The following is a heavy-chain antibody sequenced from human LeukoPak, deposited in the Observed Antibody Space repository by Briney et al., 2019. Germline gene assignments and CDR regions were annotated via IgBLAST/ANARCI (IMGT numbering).Heavy chain of an antibody. CDR1: GGTFSSYA. V-gene: IGHV1-69*04. CDR2: IIPILGIA. D-gene: IGHD6-19*01. Sequence: ASVKVSCKASGGTFSSYAISWVRQAPGQGLEWMGRIIPILGIANYAQKFQGRVTITRDTSASTAYMELSSLRSEDTAVYYCARVAVAGYVDYWGQGTLVTVSS. J-gene: IGHJ4*02. CDR3: ARVAVAGYVDY.